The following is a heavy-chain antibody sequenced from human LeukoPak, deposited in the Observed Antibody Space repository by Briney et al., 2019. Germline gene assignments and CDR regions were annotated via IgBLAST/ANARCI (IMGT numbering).Heavy chain of an antibody. V-gene: IGHV3-74*01. CDR3: ARDRAADRDGMDV. J-gene: IGHJ6*04. CDR2: INSDGSST. CDR1: GVTFSSYW. Sequence: QPGGSLRLSCAASGVTFSSYWMHWVRQAPGKGLVWVSRINSDGSSTNYADSVRGRFTISRDNAKNTLYLQMNSLRAEDTAIYYCARDRAADRDGMDVWGKGTTVTVSS.